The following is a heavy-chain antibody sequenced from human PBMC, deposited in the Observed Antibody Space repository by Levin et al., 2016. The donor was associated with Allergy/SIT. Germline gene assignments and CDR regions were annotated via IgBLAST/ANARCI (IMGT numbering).Heavy chain of an antibody. CDR3: AIMGRDSSGSYFDY. Sequence: ASVKVSCKASGYTFINNYMHWVRQAPGQGLEWMGIMNPRGGSANYAQKFQGRVTMTRDTSTSTVYMELSSLRSDDTAVYYCAIMGRDSSGSYFDYWGQGTLVTVSS. CDR1: GYTFINNY. D-gene: IGHD3-10*01. V-gene: IGHV1-46*01. J-gene: IGHJ4*02. CDR2: MNPRGGSA.